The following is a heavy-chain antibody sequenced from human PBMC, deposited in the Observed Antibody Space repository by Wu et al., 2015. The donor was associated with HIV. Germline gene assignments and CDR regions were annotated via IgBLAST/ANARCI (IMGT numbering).Heavy chain of an antibody. J-gene: IGHJ4*02. CDR2: INPNSDST. D-gene: IGHD1-26*01. CDR1: GYTFTGYY. V-gene: IGHV1-2*02. Sequence: QVQLVQSGAEVKRPGASVKVSCKASGYTFTGYYMHWVRQAPGQGLEWVGWINPNSDSTNYAQKFQGRVTMTSDTPISTAYMDLRRLTSDDTAVYYCARGGSVFAGIVEIITVRFACWGQGT. CDR3: ARGGSVFAGIVEIITVRFAC.